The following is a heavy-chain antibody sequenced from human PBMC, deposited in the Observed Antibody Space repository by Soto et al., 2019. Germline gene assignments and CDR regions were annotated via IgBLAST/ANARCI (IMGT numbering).Heavy chain of an antibody. J-gene: IGHJ6*03. CDR1: GGSISSGGYY. CDR2: IYYSGST. D-gene: IGHD4-17*01. CDR3: ARGLTTVTTFGYYYYYMDV. V-gene: IGHV4-31*01. Sequence: QVQLQESGPGLVKPSQTLSLTCTVSGGSISSGGYYWSWIRQHPGKGLEWIGYIYYSGSTYYNPSLKSLLTISVDTSKNQFSLKLSSVTAADTAVYYCARGLTTVTTFGYYYYYMDVWGKGTTVTVSS.